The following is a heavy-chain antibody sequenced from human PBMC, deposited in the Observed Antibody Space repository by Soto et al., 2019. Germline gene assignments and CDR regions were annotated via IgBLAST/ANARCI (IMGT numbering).Heavy chain of an antibody. J-gene: IGHJ6*02. CDR3: ARTTLGDCTSTSCYGSYYHGMDV. CDR2: ISWNSGSI. Sequence: TGGSLRLSCAASGFMFDDYAMHWVRQAPGKGLEWVSGISWNSGSIGYADSVKGRFTISRDNAKNSLSLQMNSLRAEDTALYYCARTTLGDCTSTSCYGSYYHGMDVWGQGTTVTVSS. D-gene: IGHD2-2*01. V-gene: IGHV3-9*01. CDR1: GFMFDDYA.